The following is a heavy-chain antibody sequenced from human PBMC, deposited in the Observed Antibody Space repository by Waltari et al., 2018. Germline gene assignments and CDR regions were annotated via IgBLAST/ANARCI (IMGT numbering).Heavy chain of an antibody. CDR2: INHSGST. CDR3: ARLGQQQLVTHYYMDV. CDR1: GGSFSGYY. Sequence: QVQLQQWGAGLLKPSETLSLTCAVYGGSFSGYYWSWIRQPPGKVLEWIGEINHSGSTNYNPSLKSRVTISVDTSKNQFSLKLSSVTAADTAVYYCARLGQQQLVTHYYMDVWGKGTTVTVSS. V-gene: IGHV4-34*01. J-gene: IGHJ6*03. D-gene: IGHD6-13*01.